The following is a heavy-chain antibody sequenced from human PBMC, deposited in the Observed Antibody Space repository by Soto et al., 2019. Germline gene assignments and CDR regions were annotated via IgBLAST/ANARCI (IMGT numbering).Heavy chain of an antibody. J-gene: IGHJ4*02. V-gene: IGHV3-21*01. CDR3: AKTIQLWLNYFDY. D-gene: IGHD5-18*01. CDR1: GFTFSSCS. CDR2: ISSSSSYI. Sequence: GGSLRLSCAASGFTFSSCSMNWVRQAPGKGLEWVSSISSSSSYIYYADSVKGRFTTSRDNAKNSLYLQMNSLRAEDTAVYYCAKTIQLWLNYFDYWGQGTLVTVSS.